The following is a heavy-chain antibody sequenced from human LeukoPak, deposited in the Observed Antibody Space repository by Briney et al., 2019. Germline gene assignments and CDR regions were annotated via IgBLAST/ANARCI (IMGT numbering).Heavy chain of an antibody. Sequence: SETLSLTCAVYGGSFSGYYWSWIRQPPGKGLEWIGEINHSGSTNYNPSLKSRVTISVDTSKNQFSLKLSSVTAADTAVYYCARGAHCSGGSCYGYNWFDPWGQGTLVTVSS. CDR1: GGSFSGYY. J-gene: IGHJ5*02. CDR2: INHSGST. CDR3: ARGAHCSGGSCYGYNWFDP. D-gene: IGHD2-15*01. V-gene: IGHV4-34*01.